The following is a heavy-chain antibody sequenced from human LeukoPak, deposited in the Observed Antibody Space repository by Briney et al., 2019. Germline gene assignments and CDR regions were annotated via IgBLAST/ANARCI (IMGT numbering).Heavy chain of an antibody. V-gene: IGHV1-18*01. D-gene: IGHD3-3*01. CDR3: ARAAGSITIFAVFIEENWFDP. Sequence: ASVKVSCKASGYTFTSYGINWVRQAPGQGLEWMGWISAYNGNTNYAQKLQGRVTMTTDTSTSTAYMELRGLRSDDTAVYYCARAAGSITIFAVFIEENWFDPWGQGTLVTVSS. J-gene: IGHJ5*02. CDR2: ISAYNGNT. CDR1: GYTFTSYG.